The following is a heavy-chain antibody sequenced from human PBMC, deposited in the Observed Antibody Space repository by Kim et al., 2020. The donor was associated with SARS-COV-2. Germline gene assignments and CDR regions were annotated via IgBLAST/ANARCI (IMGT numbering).Heavy chain of an antibody. CDR1: GGSISSSSYY. CDR2: IYYSGST. Sequence: SETLSLTCTVSGGSISSSSYYWGWIRQPPGKGLEWIGSIYYSGSTYYNPSLKSRVTISVDTSKNQFSLKLSSVTAADTAVYYCAKGTIIWFGELLGLRYHYSGMDSWGQGTTVTVSS. J-gene: IGHJ6*02. CDR3: AKGTIIWFGELLGLRYHYSGMDS. V-gene: IGHV4-39*07. D-gene: IGHD3-10*01.